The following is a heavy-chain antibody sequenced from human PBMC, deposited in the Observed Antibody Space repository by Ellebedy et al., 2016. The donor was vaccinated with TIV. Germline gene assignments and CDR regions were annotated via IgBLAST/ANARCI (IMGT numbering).Heavy chain of an antibody. J-gene: IGHJ3*02. Sequence: SDTLSLTXALYGSSLTGYYWSWFRQPPGKGLEWFGEIYHSGSTIYNPSLKSGVTISLDTSKNQFSLKLSSVTDADTAVYYCARYCSGDCFGAFDIWGQGTMVTVSS. CDR2: IYHSGST. CDR1: GSSLTGYY. V-gene: IGHV4-34*01. CDR3: ARYCSGDCFGAFDI. D-gene: IGHD2-21*02.